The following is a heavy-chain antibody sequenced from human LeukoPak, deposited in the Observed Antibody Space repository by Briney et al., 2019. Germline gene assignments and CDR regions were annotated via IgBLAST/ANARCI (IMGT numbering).Heavy chain of an antibody. CDR3: TRGAVNPFDH. CDR1: GFTVSGNY. D-gene: IGHD4-17*01. J-gene: IGHJ1*01. Sequence: GGSLRLSCAASGFTVSGNYMSWVRQAPGKGLEWVSVIYIGGSTYYADSVQDKFTISRDNSLDTLYLQMDSLRGEDTAVYYCTRGAVNPFDHWGQGTLVTVAS. CDR2: IYIGGST. V-gene: IGHV3-66*01.